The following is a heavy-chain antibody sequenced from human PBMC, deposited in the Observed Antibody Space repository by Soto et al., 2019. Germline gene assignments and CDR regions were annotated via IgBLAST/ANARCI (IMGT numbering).Heavy chain of an antibody. J-gene: IGHJ6*02. D-gene: IGHD6-6*01. CDR3: ARGAGGEARPRYYGMDV. CDR2: ISYDGSNK. Sequence: GGSLRLSCAASGFTFSSYAMHWVRQAPGKGLEWVAVISYDGSNKYYADSVKGRFTISRDNSKNTLYLQMNSLRAEDTAVYYCARGAGGEARPRYYGMDVWGQGTTVTVSS. CDR1: GFTFSSYA. V-gene: IGHV3-30-3*01.